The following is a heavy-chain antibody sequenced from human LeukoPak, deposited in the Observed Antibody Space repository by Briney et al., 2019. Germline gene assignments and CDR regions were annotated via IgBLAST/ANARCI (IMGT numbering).Heavy chain of an antibody. J-gene: IGHJ3*02. CDR1: GFTFSTYS. D-gene: IGHD3-10*01. Sequence: GGSLRLSCAASGFTFSTYSMNWVRQAPGKGLEWISYISRSGNTIYYADSVKGRFTTSRDNAKNSLYLQMNSLRVEDTAVYYCARVATMVRVPLDALDIWGQGTMVSVSS. CDR3: ARVATMVRVPLDALDI. V-gene: IGHV3-48*04. CDR2: ISRSGNTI.